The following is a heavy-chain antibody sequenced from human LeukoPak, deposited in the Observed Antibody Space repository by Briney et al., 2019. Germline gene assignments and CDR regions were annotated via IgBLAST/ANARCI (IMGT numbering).Heavy chain of an antibody. D-gene: IGHD3-10*01. CDR1: GGSISRYY. V-gene: IGHV4-4*07. CDR2: IYGSGST. Sequence: PSETLSLTCTVSGGSISRYYWSRIRQPAGKGLQWIGRIYGSGSTTYNPSLKSRLTMSVDTSKNQFSLKLSAMTAADTAIYYCARDSGTTGEVKFDPWGQGTLVTVSS. CDR3: ARDSGTTGEVKFDP. J-gene: IGHJ5*02.